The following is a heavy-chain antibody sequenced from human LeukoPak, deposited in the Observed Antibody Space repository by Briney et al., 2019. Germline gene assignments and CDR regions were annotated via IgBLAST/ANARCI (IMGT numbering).Heavy chain of an antibody. CDR1: GDTVSSNSAA. CDR2: TYYRSKWYY. V-gene: IGHV6-1*01. Sequence: SQTLSLTFDISGDTVSSNSAAWNWIRQSPSRGLEWLGRTYYRSKWYYDYAVSVKSRITISPDTYKNQFSLQLNSVTADDTAVYYCARGFALDFWGQGTMVTVSS. J-gene: IGHJ3*01. CDR3: ARGFALDF.